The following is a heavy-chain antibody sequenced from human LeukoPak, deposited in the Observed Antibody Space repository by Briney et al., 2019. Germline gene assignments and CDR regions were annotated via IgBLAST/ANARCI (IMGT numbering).Heavy chain of an antibody. CDR3: VKDRWVDH. V-gene: IGHV3-64D*06. J-gene: IGHJ4*02. CDR1: GFIFSPYA. Sequence: PGGSLRLSCSASGFIFSPYAMHWVRQAPGKGLEYVSSISSEGKTTYYADSVKGRFTISRDNSKNTLYLQMSRLRPEDTAVYYCVKDRWVDHWGQGTLVTVSS. D-gene: IGHD6-13*01. CDR2: ISSEGKTT.